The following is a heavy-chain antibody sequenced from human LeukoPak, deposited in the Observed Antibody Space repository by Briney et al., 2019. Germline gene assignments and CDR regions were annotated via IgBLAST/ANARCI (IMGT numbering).Heavy chain of an antibody. CDR2: INPNSGGT. Sequence: ASVKVSCKTSGYTFTGYYMHWVRQAPGQGLEWMGWINPNSGGTNYAQKFQGRVTMTRDTSISTAYMELSRLRSDDTAVYYCARDRGVDYCSGGSCSHYYYYMDVWGKGTTVTVSS. CDR1: GYTFTGYY. CDR3: ARDRGVDYCSGGSCSHYYYYMDV. D-gene: IGHD2-15*01. J-gene: IGHJ6*03. V-gene: IGHV1-2*02.